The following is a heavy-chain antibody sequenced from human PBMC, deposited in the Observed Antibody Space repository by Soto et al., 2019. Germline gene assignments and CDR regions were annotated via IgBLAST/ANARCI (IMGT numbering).Heavy chain of an antibody. D-gene: IGHD3-3*01. Sequence: PGESLKISCKGSGYSFTSYWIGWVRQMPGKGLEWMGIIYPGDSDTRYSPSFQGQVTISADKSISTAYLQWSSLKASDTAMYYCERLGSQGYYDFWSGPEPGDYFDYWGQGTLVTVSS. V-gene: IGHV5-51*01. CDR2: IYPGDSDT. J-gene: IGHJ4*02. CDR3: ERLGSQGYYDFWSGPEPGDYFDY. CDR1: GYSFTSYW.